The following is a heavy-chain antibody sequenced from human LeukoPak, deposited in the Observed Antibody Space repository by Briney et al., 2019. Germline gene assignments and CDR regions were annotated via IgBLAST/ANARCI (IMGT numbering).Heavy chain of an antibody. V-gene: IGHV4-61*02. Sequence: PSQTLSLTCTVSGGSITSGSYYWSWIRQPAGKGLEWIGRIYTSGSTNFNPSLKSRVTISVDTSKNQFSLKLRSVTAADTAVYYCAREIRPSVQLERRFDPWGQGTLVTVSS. CDR1: GGSITSGSYY. CDR3: AREIRPSVQLERRFDP. J-gene: IGHJ5*02. CDR2: IYTSGST. D-gene: IGHD1-1*01.